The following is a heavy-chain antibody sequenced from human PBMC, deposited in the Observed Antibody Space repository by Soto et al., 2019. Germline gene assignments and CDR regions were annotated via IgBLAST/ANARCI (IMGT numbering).Heavy chain of an antibody. CDR2: ITSKTGDQ. D-gene: IGHD3-22*01. J-gene: IGHJ4*02. V-gene: IGHV3-21*02. CDR1: GFTFNKYS. CDR3: ARDLMPNDRGLGDLAY. Sequence: EVRLVESGGGLVKPGGSLRLSCAASGFTFNKYSMNWVRQAPGKGLEWVSSITSKTGDQYYADSVKGRFIISRDNTNNSLSLQVTSLRDEDTAVYYCARDLMPNDRGLGDLAYWGQGTLVTVSS.